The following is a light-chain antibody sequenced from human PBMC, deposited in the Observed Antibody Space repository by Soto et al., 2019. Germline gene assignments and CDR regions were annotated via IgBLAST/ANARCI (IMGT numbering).Light chain of an antibody. CDR3: MQALQTGVT. CDR1: QSLLHSNGYNY. V-gene: IGKV2-28*01. Sequence: DIVMTQSPLSLPVTPGEPASISCMSSQSLLHSNGYNYLDWYLQKPGQSPQLLIYLGSNRASGVPDRFSGSGSGTDFTLKISRVEAEDVGVYYCMQALQTGVTFGPGTKVDIK. J-gene: IGKJ3*01. CDR2: LGS.